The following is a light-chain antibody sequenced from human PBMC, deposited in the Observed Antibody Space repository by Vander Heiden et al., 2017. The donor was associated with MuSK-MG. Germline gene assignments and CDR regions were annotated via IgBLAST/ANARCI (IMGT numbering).Light chain of an antibody. CDR3: QQDNNWPRT. CDR2: GAS. J-gene: IGKJ1*01. V-gene: IGKV3-15*01. Sequence: EIVMTQSPATLSVSPGERATLSCRASQSVRSNLAWYQQKPGQAPRLLIFGASTRATGIPARFSGSGSGTEFTLTISSLKSEDFAIYYCQQDNNWPRTFGQGTKVEIK. CDR1: QSVRSN.